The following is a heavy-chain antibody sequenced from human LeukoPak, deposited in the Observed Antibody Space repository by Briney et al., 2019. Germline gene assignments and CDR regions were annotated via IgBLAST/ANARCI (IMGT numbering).Heavy chain of an antibody. D-gene: IGHD2-2*01. V-gene: IGHV1-69*05. Sequence: SVKVSCKASGGTFSSYAISWVRQAPGQGLEWMGGIIPIFGTANYAQKFQGRVTITTDESTSTAYMELSSLRSEDAAVYYCARGLVVVPAAMFYYYMDVWGKGTTVTVSS. J-gene: IGHJ6*03. CDR3: ARGLVVVPAAMFYYYMDV. CDR2: IIPIFGTA. CDR1: GGTFSSYA.